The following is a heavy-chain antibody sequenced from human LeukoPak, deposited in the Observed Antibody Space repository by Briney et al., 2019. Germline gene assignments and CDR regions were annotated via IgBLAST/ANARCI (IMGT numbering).Heavy chain of an antibody. CDR2: ISAYNGNT. D-gene: IGHD3-3*02. CDR1: GYTFTSYG. Sequence: ASVKVSCKASGYTFTSYGISWVRQAPGQGLEWMGWISAYNGNTNYAQKLQGRVTMTTDTPTSTAYMELRSLGSDDTAVYYCARVFPLASAFDYWGQGTLVTVSS. V-gene: IGHV1-18*01. CDR3: ARVFPLASAFDY. J-gene: IGHJ4*02.